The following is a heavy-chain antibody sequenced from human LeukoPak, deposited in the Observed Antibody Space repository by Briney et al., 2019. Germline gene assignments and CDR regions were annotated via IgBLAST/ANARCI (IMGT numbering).Heavy chain of an antibody. D-gene: IGHD3-10*01. CDR3: TRDRMVRGVNYYYYGMDV. J-gene: IGHJ6*02. CDR1: GFTFGDYA. Sequence: GRSLRLSCTASGFTFGDYAMSWFRQAPGKGLEWVGFIRSKAYGGTTEYAASVKGRSTISRDDSKSIAYLQMYSLKTEDTAVYYCTRDRMVRGVNYYYYGMDVWGQGTTVTVSS. V-gene: IGHV3-49*03. CDR2: IRSKAYGGTT.